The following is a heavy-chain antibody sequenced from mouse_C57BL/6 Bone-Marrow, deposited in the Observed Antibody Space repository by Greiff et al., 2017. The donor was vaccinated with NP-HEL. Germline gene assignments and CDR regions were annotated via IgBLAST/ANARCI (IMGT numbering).Heavy chain of an antibody. CDR3: AMSAGDY. V-gene: IGHV5-17*01. CDR2: ISSGSSTI. Sequence: EVQGVGSGGGLVKPGGSLKLSCAASGFTFSDYGMHWVRQAPEKGLGGGAYISSGSSTIYYAVTVKGRITISRDNAKNTLFLQMTSLRAEDTAMYYCAMSAGDYGGQGTTLTVSA. J-gene: IGHJ2*01. CDR1: GFTFSDYG.